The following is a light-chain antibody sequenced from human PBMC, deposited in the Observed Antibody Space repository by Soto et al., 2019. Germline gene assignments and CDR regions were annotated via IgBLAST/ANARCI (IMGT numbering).Light chain of an antibody. CDR2: KDT. V-gene: IGLV3-27*01. CDR1: VLAKRY. CDR3: YSVADNNLV. J-gene: IGLJ2*01. Sequence: SYELTQPSSVSVSPGQTARITCSGDVLAKRYVRWFQQQPGQAPVLVIFKDTERPSGIPERFSGSSSGTTVTLTISGAQVEDEADYYCYSVADNNLVFGGGTKVTVL.